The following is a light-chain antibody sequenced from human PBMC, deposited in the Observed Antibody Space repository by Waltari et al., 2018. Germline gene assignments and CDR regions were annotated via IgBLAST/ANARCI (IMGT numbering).Light chain of an antibody. CDR3: AAWDNNLNAYV. J-gene: IGLJ1*01. V-gene: IGLV10-54*01. CDR2: RTN. CDR1: KNNVGNQR. Sequence: QAGLTQPPSASKALKQTATLTCIGNKNNVGNQRVVWLQQRQAHPPKLLSSRTNNRPSGISERFSTSRSGNTASLTISGLQAEDEGDYYCAAWDNNLNAYVFGPGTKVTVL.